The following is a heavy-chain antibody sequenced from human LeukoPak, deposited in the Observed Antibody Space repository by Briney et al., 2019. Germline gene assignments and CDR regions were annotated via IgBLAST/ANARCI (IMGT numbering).Heavy chain of an antibody. D-gene: IGHD3-10*01. CDR1: GYIFTSYW. V-gene: IGHV5-51*01. J-gene: IGHJ4*02. CDR2: IYPGDSDP. Sequence: GASLQISCEGAGYIFTSYWIGWVRPLGGKGLEWMGIIYPGDSDPRYSPSFQGQVTISADKSISTAYLQWSSLKASDTAMYYCARLGGSGSYYNLYFDYWGQGTLVTVSS. CDR3: ARLGGSGSYYNLYFDY.